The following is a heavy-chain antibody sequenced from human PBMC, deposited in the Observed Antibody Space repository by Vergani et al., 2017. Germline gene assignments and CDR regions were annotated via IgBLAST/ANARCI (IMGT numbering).Heavy chain of an antibody. Sequence: QVQLQESGPRLVRPSQTLSLTCTVSGGSINPGAYYWSWIRQPAGKGLEWIGRVYTSGMTNYHPSLKSRVTILVNRSKSQLSLKLTSVTAGDTAVYFCARELSYYYGSGSDDYNPYYYEGMDVWGPGTTVTVSS. CDR2: VYTSGMT. D-gene: IGHD3-10*01. CDR3: ARELSYYYGSGSDDYNPYYYEGMDV. CDR1: GGSINPGAYY. V-gene: IGHV4-61*02. J-gene: IGHJ6*02.